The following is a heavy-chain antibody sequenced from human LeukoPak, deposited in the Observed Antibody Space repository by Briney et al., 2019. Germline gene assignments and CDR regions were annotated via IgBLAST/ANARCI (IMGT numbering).Heavy chain of an antibody. Sequence: SETLSLTCAVYGGSFSGYYWSWIRQPPGKGLEWIGEINHSGSTNYNPSLKSRVTISVDTSKNQFSLKLSSVTAADTAVYYCAREYYDILTGYYQTYWGQGTLVTVSS. V-gene: IGHV4-34*01. J-gene: IGHJ4*02. D-gene: IGHD3-9*01. CDR1: GGSFSGYY. CDR3: AREYYDILTGYYQTY. CDR2: INHSGST.